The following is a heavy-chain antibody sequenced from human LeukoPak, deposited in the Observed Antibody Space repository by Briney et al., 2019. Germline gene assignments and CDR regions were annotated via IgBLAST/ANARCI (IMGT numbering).Heavy chain of an antibody. V-gene: IGHV1-46*01. CDR2: INPSGGST. CDR3: ARDRNYYDSSGCPNKWFDP. D-gene: IGHD3-22*01. J-gene: IGHJ5*02. Sequence: ASVKVSCKASGYTFTRYYMHWVRQAPGQGLEWMGLINPSGGSTSYAQKFQGRVTMTRDTSTSTVYMELSSLRSEDTAVYYCARDRNYYDSSGCPNKWFDPWGQGTLVTVSS. CDR1: GYTFTRYY.